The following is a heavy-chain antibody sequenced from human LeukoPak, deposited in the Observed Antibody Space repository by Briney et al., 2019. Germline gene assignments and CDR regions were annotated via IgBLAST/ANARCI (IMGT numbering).Heavy chain of an antibody. D-gene: IGHD5-18*01. V-gene: IGHV4-59*01. CDR2: IYYSGNT. Sequence: PSETLSLTCSVSGGSISSYYWSWIRQPPGKGLEWTGYIYYSGNTNYNPSLKSRVTISVDTSKNQFSLKLSSVTAADTAVYYCARQPSGYSYSLVDYWGQGTLVTVSS. J-gene: IGHJ4*02. CDR3: ARQPSGYSYSLVDY. CDR1: GGSISSYY.